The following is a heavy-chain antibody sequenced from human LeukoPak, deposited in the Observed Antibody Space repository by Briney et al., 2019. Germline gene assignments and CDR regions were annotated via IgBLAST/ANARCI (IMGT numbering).Heavy chain of an antibody. CDR1: GYTFTTFD. CDR2: ISTYNGDT. D-gene: IGHD1-26*01. V-gene: IGHV1-18*01. Sequence: GASVKVSCKASGYTFTTFDINWVRQAPGQGLEWMGWISTYNGDTYYAQEFQGRVTMTRDTSTSTAYMELRSLKSDDTAVYFCARDASVGGNFDCWGQGTLVTVSS. J-gene: IGHJ4*02. CDR3: ARDASVGGNFDC.